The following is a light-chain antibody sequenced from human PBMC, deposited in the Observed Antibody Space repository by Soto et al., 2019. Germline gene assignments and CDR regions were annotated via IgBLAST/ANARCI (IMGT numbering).Light chain of an antibody. CDR2: DVS. CDR3: SSYTSSSTKV. V-gene: IGLV2-14*01. J-gene: IGLJ1*01. CDR1: SSDVGGYNY. Sequence: SDLSHAGSVSRSRGQSFTIISTRNSSDVGGYNYVSWYQQHPGKAPKLMIYDVSNRPSGVSNRFSGSKSGNTASLTISGLQAEDEADYYCSSYTSSSTKVFGTVTKVTVL.